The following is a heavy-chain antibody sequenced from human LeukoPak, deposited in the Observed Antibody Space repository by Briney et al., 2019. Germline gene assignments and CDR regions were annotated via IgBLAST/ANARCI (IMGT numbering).Heavy chain of an antibody. J-gene: IGHJ3*02. CDR2: IRYDGSNK. D-gene: IGHD2-2*02. Sequence: GGSLRLSCAASGFTFSSYGMHWVRQAPGKGLEWVAFIRYDGSNKYYADSVKGRFTISRDNSKNTLYLQMNSLRAEDTAVYYCASLEICSSTSCYTMAFDIWGQGTMVTVSS. CDR1: GFTFSSYG. CDR3: ASLEICSSTSCYTMAFDI. V-gene: IGHV3-30*02.